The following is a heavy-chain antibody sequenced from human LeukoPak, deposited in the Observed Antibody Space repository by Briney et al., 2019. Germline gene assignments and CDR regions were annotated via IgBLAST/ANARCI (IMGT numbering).Heavy chain of an antibody. D-gene: IGHD5-12*01. CDR2: IYCSGST. J-gene: IGHJ6*02. V-gene: IGHV4-39*07. CDR1: GGSISSSSYY. Sequence: SETLSLTCTVSGGSISSSSYYWGWIRQPPGKGLEWIGIIYCSGSTYYNPSLKSRVTISVDTSKNQFSLRLSSVTAADTAVYYCARDRGSGYDYLGVKYYYYGMDVWGQGTTVTVSS. CDR3: ARDRGSGYDYLGVKYYYYGMDV.